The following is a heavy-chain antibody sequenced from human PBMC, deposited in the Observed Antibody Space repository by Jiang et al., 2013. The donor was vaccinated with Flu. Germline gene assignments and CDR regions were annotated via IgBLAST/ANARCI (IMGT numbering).Heavy chain of an antibody. J-gene: IGHJ4*02. D-gene: IGHD2-21*02. V-gene: IGHV1-3*01. CDR3: ARNKYAVTAPALDY. Sequence: QKLPGREVTITRDTSASTAYMELSSLRSEDTAVYYCARNKYAVTAPALDYWGQGTLVTVSS.